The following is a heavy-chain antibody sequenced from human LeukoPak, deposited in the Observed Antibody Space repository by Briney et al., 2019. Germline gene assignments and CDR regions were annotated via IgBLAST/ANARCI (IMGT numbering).Heavy chain of an antibody. CDR3: AKGLRSESYYNTFDY. CDR1: GFTFKNYA. D-gene: IGHD3-10*01. J-gene: IGHJ4*02. Sequence: GRSLTLSCAASGFTFKNYAMHWVRLAPGKGLEWVAVISSDGSEKYYADSAQGRFTVSRDNSKSTLYLQMNSLTAEDTAMYYCAKGLRSESYYNTFDYWGQGTLVTVSS. V-gene: IGHV3-30*18. CDR2: ISSDGSEK.